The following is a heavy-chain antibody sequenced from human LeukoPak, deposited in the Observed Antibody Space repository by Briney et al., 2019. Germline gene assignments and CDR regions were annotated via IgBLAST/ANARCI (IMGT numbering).Heavy chain of an antibody. CDR1: GYTFTSYG. J-gene: IGHJ4*02. D-gene: IGHD3-3*01. Sequence: EASVKASCKASGYTFTSYGISWVRQAPGQGLEWMGWISAYNGNTNYAQKLQGRVTMTTDTSTSTAYMELRSLRSDDTAVYYCARGDASITIFGVVTKYYFDYWGQGTLVTVSS. V-gene: IGHV1-18*01. CDR3: ARGDASITIFGVVTKYYFDY. CDR2: ISAYNGNT.